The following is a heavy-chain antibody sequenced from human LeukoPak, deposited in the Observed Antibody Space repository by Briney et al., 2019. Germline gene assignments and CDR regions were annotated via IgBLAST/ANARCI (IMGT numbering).Heavy chain of an antibody. V-gene: IGHV3-74*01. D-gene: IGHD3-16*01. J-gene: IGHJ4*02. CDR3: VRDLILVWTPGDDFDH. CDR1: GFTLSNYW. Sequence: GGSLRLSCAAPGFTLSNYWMHWVRQAPGKGLEWVSRINERATIISYADSVKGRFTISRENARNTLYLQMNSLTAEDTAVYYCVRDLILVWTPGDDFDHWGQGTLVTVSS. CDR2: INERATII.